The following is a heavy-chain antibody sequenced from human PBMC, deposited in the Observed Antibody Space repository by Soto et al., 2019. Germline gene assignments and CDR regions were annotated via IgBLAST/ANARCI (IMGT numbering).Heavy chain of an antibody. CDR2: VYYSGSS. CDR1: GDSISGGASF. CDR3: AKLSCTSSTCYFSGWFDP. Sequence: SETLSLTCTVSGDSISGGASFWSWIRQPPGKGLEWIANVYYSGSSYYDPSLKSRLTISVDTTKNQFSLQLKSMTAADTAVYYRAKLSCTSSTCYFSGWFDPWGQGTLVTVSS. D-gene: IGHD2-2*01. J-gene: IGHJ5*02. V-gene: IGHV4-31*03.